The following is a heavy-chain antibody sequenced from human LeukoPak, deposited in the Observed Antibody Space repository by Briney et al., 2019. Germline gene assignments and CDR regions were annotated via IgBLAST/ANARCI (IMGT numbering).Heavy chain of an antibody. CDR1: GFTFSSYA. CDR2: ISYDGTNK. CDR3: ATKSLIGYTDQ. V-gene: IGHV3-30*04. J-gene: IGHJ4*02. Sequence: GGSLRLSCAASGFTFSSYAMHWVRQAPGKGLEWVTIISYDGTNKYYADSVRGRFTISRDNSKNTLYAQMNSLRVEDTAVYYCATKSLIGYTDQWGQGTLVTVSS. D-gene: IGHD2-2*02.